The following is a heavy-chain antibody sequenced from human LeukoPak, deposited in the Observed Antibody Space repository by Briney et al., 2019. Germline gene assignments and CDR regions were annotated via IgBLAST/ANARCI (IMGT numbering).Heavy chain of an antibody. D-gene: IGHD3-10*01. CDR2: IYYSGST. CDR3: ARDLYGSGSYLGY. Sequence: SETLSLTCTVSGGSTSSYYWSWIRQPPGKGLEWIGYIYYSGSTNYNPSLKGRVTISVDTSKNQFSLKLSSVTAADTAVYYCARDLYGSGSYLGYWGQGTLVTVSS. CDR1: GGSTSSYY. V-gene: IGHV4-59*01. J-gene: IGHJ4*02.